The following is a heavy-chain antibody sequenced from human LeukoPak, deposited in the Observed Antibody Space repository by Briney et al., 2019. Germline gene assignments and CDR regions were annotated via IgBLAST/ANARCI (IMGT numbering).Heavy chain of an antibody. Sequence: GESLKISCKGSGYSFTSYWIGWVRQMPGKGLEWMGIIYPGDSDTRYSPSFQGQVTISADRSISTAYLQWSSLKASDTAMYYCARRLRGYYDSSGYFPWGQGTLVTVSS. J-gene: IGHJ5*02. D-gene: IGHD3-22*01. CDR1: GYSFTSYW. CDR2: IYPGDSDT. CDR3: ARRLRGYYDSSGYFP. V-gene: IGHV5-51*01.